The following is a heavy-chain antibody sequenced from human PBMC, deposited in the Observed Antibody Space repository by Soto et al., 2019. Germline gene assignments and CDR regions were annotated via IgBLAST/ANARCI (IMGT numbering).Heavy chain of an antibody. J-gene: IGHJ5*01. V-gene: IGHV4-39*02. CDR1: GGPISSRTYS. CDR2: INHHGNT. CDR3: ARGERLFRGSFDS. D-gene: IGHD1-26*01. Sequence: SETLSLTCAVSGGPISSRTYSWGWIRQPPGKRLEWIGNINHHGNTNSNQSLTSRVTISVDTSKNHLSLKLSSVTAADTAVYFWARGERLFRGSFDSWGQGTLVTVSS.